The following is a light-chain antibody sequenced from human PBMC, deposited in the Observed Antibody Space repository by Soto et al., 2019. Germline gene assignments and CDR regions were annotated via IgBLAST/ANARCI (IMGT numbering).Light chain of an antibody. CDR1: SSNIGATYD. V-gene: IGLV1-40*01. J-gene: IGLJ1*01. CDR3: QSYDSSLSEYV. CDR2: GNY. Sequence: QSVLTQPPSVSGAPGQRVTISCIGSSSNIGATYDVHWYQHLPGTAPKLLIYGNYNRPSGVPDRFSGSKSGASASLAITGLQAEDEADYYCQSYDSSLSEYVFGTGTKVTVL.